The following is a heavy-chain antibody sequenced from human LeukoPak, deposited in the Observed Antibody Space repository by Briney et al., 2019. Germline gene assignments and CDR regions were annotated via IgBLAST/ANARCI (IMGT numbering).Heavy chain of an antibody. D-gene: IGHD1-1*01. V-gene: IGHV3-7*04. Sequence: GGSLRLSCAASGFPFSSYWMAWVRQAPGKGLEWVSTITLDGSDSYYVDSVKGRFTVSRDNAKNSLYLQMNSLRVEDTAVFYCTTENWYVFENWGQGSLVTVSS. CDR3: TTENWYVFEN. CDR1: GFPFSSYW. CDR2: ITLDGSDS. J-gene: IGHJ4*02.